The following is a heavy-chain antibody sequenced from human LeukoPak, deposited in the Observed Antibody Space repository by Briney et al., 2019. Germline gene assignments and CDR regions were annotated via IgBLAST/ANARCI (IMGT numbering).Heavy chain of an antibody. CDR3: ARVLGGHTNGLDY. CDR2: ISSNGRST. Sequence: GGSLRLACVASGFTFSSYAMHWVRQAPGKGLEYVSAISSNGRSTYYANSVKGRFTISRDNSKNTLYLQMGSLRTEDMAVYYCARVLGGHTNGLDYWGQGTLVTVSS. D-gene: IGHD2-8*01. J-gene: IGHJ4*02. CDR1: GFTFSSYA. V-gene: IGHV3-64*01.